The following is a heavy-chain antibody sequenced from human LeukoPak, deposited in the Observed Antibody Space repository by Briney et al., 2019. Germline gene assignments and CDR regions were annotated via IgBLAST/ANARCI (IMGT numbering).Heavy chain of an antibody. CDR2: ISGSGGST. Sequence: GGPLRLSCAASGFTFSSYAMSWVRQAPGKGLEWVSAISGSGGSTYYADSVKGRFTISRDNSKNTLYLQMNSLRAEDTAVYYCANSGGATYYYYYYGMDVWGQGTAVTVSS. J-gene: IGHJ6*02. CDR1: GFTFSSYA. D-gene: IGHD3-10*01. V-gene: IGHV3-23*01. CDR3: ANSGGATYYYYYYGMDV.